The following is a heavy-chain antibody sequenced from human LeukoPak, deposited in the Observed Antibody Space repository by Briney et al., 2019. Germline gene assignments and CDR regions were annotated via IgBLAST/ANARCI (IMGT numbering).Heavy chain of an antibody. CDR3: ARGGYSYRYDY. Sequence: PSETLSLTCAVYGGSFSGYYWSWIRQPPGKGLEWIGEINHSGSTNYNPSLKSRVTISVDTSKNQFSLKLSSVTAADTAVYYCARGGYSYRYDYWAREPWSPSPQ. D-gene: IGHD5-18*01. CDR1: GGSFSGYY. CDR2: INHSGST. V-gene: IGHV4-34*01. J-gene: IGHJ4*02.